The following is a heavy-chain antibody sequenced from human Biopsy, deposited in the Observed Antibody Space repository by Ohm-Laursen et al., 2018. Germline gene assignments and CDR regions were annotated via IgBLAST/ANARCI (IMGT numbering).Heavy chain of an antibody. CDR1: GVSINGGRYY. CDR3: ARLGSGDYFLTFFDF. V-gene: IGHV4-31*03. J-gene: IGHJ4*02. D-gene: IGHD5-12*01. Sequence: SQTLSLTCTVSGVSINGGRYYWNWLRHHPGKGLEWIGNIFYSANTYYNPSLKSRVTISVDTSKNQFSLKLSSVTAADTAVYYCARLGSGDYFLTFFDFWGQGALVTVSS. CDR2: IFYSANT.